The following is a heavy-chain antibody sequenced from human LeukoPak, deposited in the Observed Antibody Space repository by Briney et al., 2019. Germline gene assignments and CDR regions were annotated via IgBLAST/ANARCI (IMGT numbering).Heavy chain of an antibody. V-gene: IGHV4-34*01. CDR2: IIHSGST. CDR1: GRSSSGYY. D-gene: IGHD3-9*01. Sequence: ESRSLACAVYGRSSSGYYWGWIRPPPGRGLEWIGEIIHSGSTNYNPSLKRRVTISVHTSKNQFSLKLSSVTAADTAVYYCARGFTYYDILTGYHLYYFDYWGQGTLLTVSS. CDR3: ARGFTYYDILTGYHLYYFDY. J-gene: IGHJ4*02.